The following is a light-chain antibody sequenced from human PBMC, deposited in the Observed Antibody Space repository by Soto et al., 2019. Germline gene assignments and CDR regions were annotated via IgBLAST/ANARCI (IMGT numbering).Light chain of an antibody. CDR1: QSVSNY. V-gene: IGKV3-15*01. CDR2: GES. J-gene: IGKJ1*01. CDR3: QQYYDWPRT. Sequence: IVLTQSPATLSLSPWERATLSCRASQSVSNYLAWYQQKPGQAPRLLIYGESARATGIPARFSGSGSGTEFTLTISSLQSEDFAVYFCQQYYDWPRTFGQGTKVDIK.